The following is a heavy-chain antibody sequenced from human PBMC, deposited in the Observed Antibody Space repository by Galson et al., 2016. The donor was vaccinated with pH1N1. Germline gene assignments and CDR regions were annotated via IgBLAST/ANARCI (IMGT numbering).Heavy chain of an antibody. CDR2: TYYRSKWYN. CDR1: GDSVSSNSAT. J-gene: IGHJ3*02. V-gene: IGHV6-1*01. CDR3: ARGVIDYDFWSGYQDHAAFAI. Sequence: CAISGDSVSSNSATWNWIRQSPSRGLEWLGRTYYRSKWYNDYAESVKSRIIISPDTSKNQLSLQLNSVTPADTAVYYCARGVIDYDFWSGYQDHAAFAIWGQGTMVIVSS. D-gene: IGHD3-3*01.